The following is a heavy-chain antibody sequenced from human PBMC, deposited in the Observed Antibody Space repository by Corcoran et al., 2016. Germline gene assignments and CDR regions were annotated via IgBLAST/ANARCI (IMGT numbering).Heavy chain of an antibody. CDR2: IIPIFGTA. J-gene: IGHJ5*02. Sequence: QVQLVQSGAEVKKPGSSVKVSCKASGGTFSSYAISWVRQAPGHGLEWMGGIIPIFGTANYAQKFQGRVTITADESRSTAYMELRSLRSEDTAVAYCAGTNSTYVWGSYRPRWFDPWGQGTLVTVSS. D-gene: IGHD3-16*02. CDR1: GGTFSSYA. V-gene: IGHV1-69*01. CDR3: AGTNSTYVWGSYRPRWFDP.